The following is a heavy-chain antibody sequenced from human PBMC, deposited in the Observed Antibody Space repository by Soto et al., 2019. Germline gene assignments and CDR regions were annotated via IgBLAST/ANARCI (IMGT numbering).Heavy chain of an antibody. CDR1: DFSLSPYW. V-gene: IGHV3-74*03. D-gene: IGHD3-3*01. Sequence: PGGSLRLSCAASDFSLSPYWMHWVRQVPGRGLEWVARLSSDGFGAAYADSVKGRFFISRDIARNTLSLQMNSLRADDTAVYYCARDLEGPDYWGRGTPVTVSS. J-gene: IGHJ4*02. CDR2: LSSDGFGA. CDR3: ARDLEGPDY.